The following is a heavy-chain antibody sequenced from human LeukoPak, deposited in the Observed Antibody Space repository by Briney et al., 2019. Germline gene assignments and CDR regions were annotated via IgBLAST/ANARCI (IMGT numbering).Heavy chain of an antibody. Sequence: GASVKVSCKASGYTFSGYYMHWVRQAPGQGLEWMGWINPNSGGTNYAQKFQGRVTMTRDTSISTAYMELSRLRSDDTAVYYCARGAVTIPVYFDYWGQGTQVTVSS. CDR2: INPNSGGT. V-gene: IGHV1-2*02. D-gene: IGHD4-17*01. CDR3: ARGAVTIPVYFDY. CDR1: GYTFSGYY. J-gene: IGHJ4*02.